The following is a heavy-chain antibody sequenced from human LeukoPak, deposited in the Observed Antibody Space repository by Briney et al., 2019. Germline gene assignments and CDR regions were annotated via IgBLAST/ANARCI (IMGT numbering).Heavy chain of an antibody. J-gene: IGHJ4*01. CDR1: GGSISYYF. Sequence: PSETLSLPCTFSGGSISYYFWSWFRQSPGKGLEWIGNVHYSGTNTYNPSLESRLSMSVDTSKNQFSLTLNSATAADTAVYYCVRQKAVSADFEYWGQGTLVTVAS. V-gene: IGHV4-59*08. CDR3: VRQKAVSADFEY. D-gene: IGHD1-26*01. CDR2: VHYSGTN.